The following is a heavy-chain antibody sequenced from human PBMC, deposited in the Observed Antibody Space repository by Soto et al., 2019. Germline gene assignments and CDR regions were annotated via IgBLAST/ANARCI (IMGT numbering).Heavy chain of an antibody. CDR2: TSYDGSNK. J-gene: IGHJ1*01. CDR3: ARWGTTGGLDV. CDR1: GFTFRSYV. D-gene: IGHD3-16*01. Sequence: QLQLVESGGGVVQPGTSLRLSCVGSGFTFRSYVIQWVRQAPGKGLEWVALTSYDGSNKDYGDSVKGRFTISRDNSRNTVDLQMDSLRREDTALYYCARWGTTGGLDVWGQGTLVSVSS. V-gene: IGHV3-33*05.